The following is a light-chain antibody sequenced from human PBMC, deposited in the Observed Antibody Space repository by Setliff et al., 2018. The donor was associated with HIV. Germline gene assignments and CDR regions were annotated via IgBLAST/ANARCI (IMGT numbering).Light chain of an antibody. CDR3: SSYVRSTSSFYV. CDR2: DVT. V-gene: IGLV2-14*03. CDR1: SSDLGYYNS. Sequence: QSVLTQPASVSGSPGQPITISCTGTSSDLGYYNSVSWYQQYPGKAPKLVISDVTERPSGVSNRFSGSKSGNTASLTISGLQAEDEADYYCSSYVRSTSSFYVFGTGTKVTVL. J-gene: IGLJ1*01.